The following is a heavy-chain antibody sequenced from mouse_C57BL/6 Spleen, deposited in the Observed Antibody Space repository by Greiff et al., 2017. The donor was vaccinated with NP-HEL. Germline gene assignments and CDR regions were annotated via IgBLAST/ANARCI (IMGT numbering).Heavy chain of an antibody. CDR3: ARDLPNWYFDV. V-gene: IGHV1-82*01. CDR2: IYPGDGDT. Sequence: VQLQQSGPELVKPGASVKISCKASGYAFSSSWMNWVKQRPGKGLEWIGRIYPGDGDTNYIGKFKGKATLTADKSSSTAYMQLSSLTSEDSAVYFCARDLPNWYFDVWGTGTTVTVSS. CDR1: GYAFSSSW. J-gene: IGHJ1*03. D-gene: IGHD2-1*01.